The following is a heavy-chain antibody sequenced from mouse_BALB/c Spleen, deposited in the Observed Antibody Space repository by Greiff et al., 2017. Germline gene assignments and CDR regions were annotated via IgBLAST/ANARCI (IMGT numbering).Heavy chain of an antibody. CDR3: ARSSLYYGISSVDY. V-gene: IGHV2-2*02. CDR1: GFSLTSYG. CDR2: IWSGGST. J-gene: IGHJ2*01. Sequence: QVQLKESGPGLVQPSQSLSITCTVSGFSLTSYGVHWVRQSPGKGLEWLGVIWSGGSTDYNAAFISRLSISKDNSKSQVFFKMNSLQANDTAIYYCARSSLYYGISSVDYWGQGTTLTVSS. D-gene: IGHD1-1*01.